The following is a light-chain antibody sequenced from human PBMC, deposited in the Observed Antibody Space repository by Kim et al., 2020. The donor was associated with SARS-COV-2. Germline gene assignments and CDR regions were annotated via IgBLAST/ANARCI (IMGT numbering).Light chain of an antibody. CDR2: GAS. CDR3: QQYDSSVWT. Sequence: PGEGATLSCSASQSVNGRYLAWYQQKPGQAPRLLIYGASTRATGIPDRFSGSGSGTDFTLTISRLEPEDFAMYYCQQYDSSVWTFGQGTKVDIK. J-gene: IGKJ1*01. V-gene: IGKV3-20*01. CDR1: QSVNGRY.